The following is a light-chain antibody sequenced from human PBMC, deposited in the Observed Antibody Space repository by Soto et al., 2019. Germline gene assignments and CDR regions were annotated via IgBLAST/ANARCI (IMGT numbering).Light chain of an antibody. J-gene: IGKJ1*01. CDR2: RAS. CDR3: LQYHNLWA. Sequence: ILMTQSPATVSVSPGESATLSCRASQNIYYNVAWYQHRPGQAPRLLIYRASTRAPGVPARFSGSGSGTEFTLTISSLQPEDFTVYSCLQYHNLWALDQGPKVDIK. V-gene: IGKV3-15*01. CDR1: QNIYYN.